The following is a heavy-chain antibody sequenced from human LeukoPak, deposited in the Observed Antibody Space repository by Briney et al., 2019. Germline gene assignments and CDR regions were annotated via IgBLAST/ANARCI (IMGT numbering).Heavy chain of an antibody. CDR3: ARDSDTVMPLNCFAP. Sequence: SETLSLTCTVSGGSISSYYWSWIRQPAGKGLEWIGRIYSSGRTNHNPSLKSRVTISADTSKNQFSLKLRSVSAADTAVYYCARDSDTVMPLNCFAPWGQGMLVTVSS. CDR1: GGSISSYY. D-gene: IGHD3-16*01. V-gene: IGHV4-4*07. J-gene: IGHJ5*02. CDR2: IYSSGRT.